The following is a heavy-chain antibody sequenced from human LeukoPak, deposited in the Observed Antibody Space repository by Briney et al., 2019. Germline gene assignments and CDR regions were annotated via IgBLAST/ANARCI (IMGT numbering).Heavy chain of an antibody. CDR1: GFTFSDAW. Sequence: GGSLRLSCGGSGFTFSDAWMSWVRQAPGKGLEWVGHIKSKTNGGTTDYAAPVKGRFTISRDDSENTLYLQMNSLKIDDTAVYHCATEFFQNGYNYWGQGTLVTVSS. CDR3: ATEFFQNGYNY. V-gene: IGHV3-15*01. D-gene: IGHD3-22*01. J-gene: IGHJ4*02. CDR2: IKSKTNGGTT.